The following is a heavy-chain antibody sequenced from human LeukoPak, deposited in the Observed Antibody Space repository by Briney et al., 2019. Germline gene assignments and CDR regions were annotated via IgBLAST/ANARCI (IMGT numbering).Heavy chain of an antibody. CDR3: ARVCGGDCYPLGFDP. CDR2: IYYSGST. Sequence: SETLSLTCTVSGGSMSNYYWSWIRQPPGKGLEWIGYIYYSGSTNYNPSLKSRVTISVDTSKNKFSLKLRSVTAADAAVYYWARVCGGDCYPLGFDPWGQGTLVTVSS. V-gene: IGHV4-59*01. D-gene: IGHD2-21*02. CDR1: GGSMSNYY. J-gene: IGHJ5*02.